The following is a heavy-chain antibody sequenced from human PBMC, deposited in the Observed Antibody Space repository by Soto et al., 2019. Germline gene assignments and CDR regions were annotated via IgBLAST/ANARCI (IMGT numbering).Heavy chain of an antibody. D-gene: IGHD3-9*01. CDR2: IFFRDSET. V-gene: IGHV5-51*01. CDR1: GHIFSNYW. CDR3: ARGYFDSGHGYDL. Sequence: PGESLKISCKGPGHIFSNYWIGWVRQTPGKGLEWMGIIFFRDSETKFSPSFQGHVTISVDKSLSAVYLQWSTLKASDSGVYYCARGYFDSGHGYDLWGQGTQVTVSS. J-gene: IGHJ5*02.